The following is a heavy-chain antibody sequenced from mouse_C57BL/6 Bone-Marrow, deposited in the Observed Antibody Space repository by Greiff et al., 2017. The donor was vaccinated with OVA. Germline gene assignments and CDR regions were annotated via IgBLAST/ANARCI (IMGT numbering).Heavy chain of an antibody. J-gene: IGHJ2*01. D-gene: IGHD1-1*01. Sequence: ESGPGLVKPSQSLSLTCSVTGYSITSGYYWNWIRQFPGNKLEWMGYICYDGSNNYNPSLKNRISITRDTSKNQFFLKLNSVTTEDTATYYCARGGITTVVEDYWGQGTTLTVSS. V-gene: IGHV3-6*01. CDR2: ICYDGSN. CDR1: GYSITSGYY. CDR3: ARGGITTVVEDY.